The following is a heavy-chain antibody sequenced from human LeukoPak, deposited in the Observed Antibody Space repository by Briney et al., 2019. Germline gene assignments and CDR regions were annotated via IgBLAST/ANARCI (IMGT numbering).Heavy chain of an antibody. Sequence: GASVKVSCKASGYTFTGYYMHWVRQAPEQGLEWMGWINPNSGGTNSAQKFQGRVTMTRDTSIRTAYMELSRLRSDDTAVYYCARVGSDSSGWRRFDYWGQGTLVTVSS. J-gene: IGHJ4*02. CDR3: ARVGSDSSGWRRFDY. CDR1: GYTFTGYY. V-gene: IGHV1-2*02. D-gene: IGHD6-19*01. CDR2: INPNSGGT.